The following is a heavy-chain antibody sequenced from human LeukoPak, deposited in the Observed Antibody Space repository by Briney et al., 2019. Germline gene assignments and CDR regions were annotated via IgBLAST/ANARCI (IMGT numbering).Heavy chain of an antibody. J-gene: IGHJ6*02. CDR1: GGTFSSYA. Sequence: SVKVSCKASGGTFSSYAISWVRQAPGQGLEWMGGIIPIFGTANYAQKFQGRVTITADESTSTAYMELSSLRSEDTAVYYCARDSSGYTAMVTSYYGMDVWGQGTTVTVSS. V-gene: IGHV1-69*13. CDR3: ARDSSGYTAMVTSYYGMDV. D-gene: IGHD5-18*01. CDR2: IIPIFGTA.